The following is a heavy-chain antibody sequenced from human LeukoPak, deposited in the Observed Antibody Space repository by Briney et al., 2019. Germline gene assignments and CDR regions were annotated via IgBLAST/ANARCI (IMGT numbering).Heavy chain of an antibody. CDR2: IYNSGST. V-gene: IGHV4-39*07. J-gene: IGHJ3*02. D-gene: IGHD3-10*01. CDR3: ARRHKVGAGDALDI. Sequence: SETLSLTCTVSGGSISSSSYYWGWIRQPPGKGLEWIGYIYNSGSTNYNPFLKSRVTISVDTSKNQFSLKLSSVTAADTAVYYCARRHKVGAGDALDIWGQGTMVTVSS. CDR1: GGSISSSSYY.